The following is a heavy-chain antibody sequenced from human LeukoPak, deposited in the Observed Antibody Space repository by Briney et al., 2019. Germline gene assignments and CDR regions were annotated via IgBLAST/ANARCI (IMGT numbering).Heavy chain of an antibody. CDR3: AREEVAAAGVLFQH. Sequence: SETLSLTCTVSGGSISSYYWSWIRQPPGKGLEWIGYIYYSGSTNYNPSLKSRVTISVDTSKNQFSLKLSSVTAADTAVYYCAREEVAAAGVLFQHWGQGTLVTVSS. J-gene: IGHJ1*01. CDR2: IYYSGST. CDR1: GGSISSYY. D-gene: IGHD6-13*01. V-gene: IGHV4-59*01.